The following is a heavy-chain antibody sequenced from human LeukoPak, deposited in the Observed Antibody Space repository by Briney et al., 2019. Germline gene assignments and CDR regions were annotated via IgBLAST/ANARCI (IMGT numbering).Heavy chain of an antibody. V-gene: IGHV3-33*01. CDR2: IWYDGSNK. Sequence: GRSLRLSCAASGFIFSSYGMHWVRQAPGKGLEWVAVIWYDGSNKQYADSAKGRFTISRDNSKNTLYLEMNSLRAEDTAVYYCARSYDRSGYYFRMVEYWGQGTLVTASS. D-gene: IGHD3-22*01. CDR3: ARSYDRSGYYFRMVEY. J-gene: IGHJ4*02. CDR1: GFIFSSYG.